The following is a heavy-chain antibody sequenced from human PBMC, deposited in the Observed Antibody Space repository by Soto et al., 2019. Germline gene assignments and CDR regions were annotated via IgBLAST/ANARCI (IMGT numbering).Heavy chain of an antibody. CDR3: ARSFLAAAGIYYYYGMDV. Sequence: ASVKVSCKASGYTFTSYGISWVRQAPGQRLEWMGWISAYNGNTNYAQKLQGRVTMTTDTSTSTAYMELRSLRSDDTAVYYCARSFLAAAGIYYYYGMDVWGQGTTVTVSS. V-gene: IGHV1-18*01. CDR1: GYTFTSYG. CDR2: ISAYNGNT. D-gene: IGHD6-13*01. J-gene: IGHJ6*02.